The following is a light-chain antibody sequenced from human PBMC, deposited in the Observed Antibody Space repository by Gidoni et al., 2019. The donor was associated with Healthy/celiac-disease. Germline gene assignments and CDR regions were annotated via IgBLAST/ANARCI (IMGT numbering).Light chain of an antibody. V-gene: IGKV3-15*01. Sequence: EIVMTQSPATLSVSPGERATLSCRASQSVNSNLAWYQQKPGQAPRLLIYGASTRATGIPDRFSGSGSGTEFTLTISSLQSEDFAVYYCQQYNNWPPFTFGPGTKVDIK. CDR1: QSVNSN. J-gene: IGKJ3*01. CDR3: QQYNNWPPFT. CDR2: GAS.